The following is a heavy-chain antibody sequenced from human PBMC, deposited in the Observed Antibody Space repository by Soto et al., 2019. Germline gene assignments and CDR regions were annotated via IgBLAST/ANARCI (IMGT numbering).Heavy chain of an antibody. CDR1: GFTFSSYA. CDR2: ISYDGSNK. CDR3: ARAVSMVRGVIPYCYGMDV. D-gene: IGHD3-10*01. V-gene: IGHV3-30-3*01. Sequence: PGGSLRLSCAASGFTFSSYAMHWVRQAPGKGLEWVAVISYDGSNKYYADSVKGRFTISRDNSKNQFSLQLNSVTPEDTAVYYCARAVSMVRGVIPYCYGMDVWGQGTTVTVSS. J-gene: IGHJ6*02.